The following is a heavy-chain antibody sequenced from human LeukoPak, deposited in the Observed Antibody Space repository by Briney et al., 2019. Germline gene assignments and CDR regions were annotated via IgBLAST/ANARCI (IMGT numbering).Heavy chain of an antibody. V-gene: IGHV4-39*07. D-gene: IGHD5-18*01. J-gene: IGHJ5*02. CDR1: GGSLISTTYY. Sequence: SETLSLTCAVSGGSLISTTYYWGWIRQPPGKGLEWIGSIYHSGSTYYNPSLKSRVTISVDTSKNQFSLKLSSVTAADTAVYYCARDRGGYSHGRFDPWGQGTLVTVSS. CDR2: IYHSGST. CDR3: ARDRGGYSHGRFDP.